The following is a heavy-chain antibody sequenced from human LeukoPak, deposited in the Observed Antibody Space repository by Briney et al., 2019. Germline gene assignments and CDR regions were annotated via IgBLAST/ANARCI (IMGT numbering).Heavy chain of an antibody. CDR1: GGSFSGYY. CDR2: INRSGST. D-gene: IGHD5-18*01. Sequence: KPSETLSLTCAVYGGSFSGYYWSWIRQPPGKGLEWIGEINRSGSTNYNPSLKSRVTISVDTSKNQFSLKLSSVTAADTAVYYCAREDTAMDPNFDYWGQGTLVTVSS. J-gene: IGHJ4*02. CDR3: AREDTAMDPNFDY. V-gene: IGHV4-34*01.